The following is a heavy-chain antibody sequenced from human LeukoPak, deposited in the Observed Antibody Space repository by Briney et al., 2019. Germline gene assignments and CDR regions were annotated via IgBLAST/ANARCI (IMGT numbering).Heavy chain of an antibody. J-gene: IGHJ4*02. CDR1: GYTFTNYG. D-gene: IGHD3-22*01. Sequence: ASVKVSCKASGYTFTNYGVNWVRRAPGQGLEWMGWISAYNGNTNYAQKLQGRVTMTTDTSTSTAYMELRSLRSDDTAVYYCARDLRTIAESYYYDSSGPSVDYWGQGTLVTVSS. V-gene: IGHV1-18*01. CDR3: ARDLRTIAESYYYDSSGPSVDY. CDR2: ISAYNGNT.